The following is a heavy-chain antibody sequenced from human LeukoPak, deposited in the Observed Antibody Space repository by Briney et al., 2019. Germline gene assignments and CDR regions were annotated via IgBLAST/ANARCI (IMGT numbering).Heavy chain of an antibody. J-gene: IGHJ6*03. CDR2: FSASGSGT. CDR3: AKGYSSSSTYYYFYMDV. Sequence: PGGSLRLSCAASAFIFSNYAMSWLRQAPGKGLEWVSAFSASGSGTYYADSVKGRFTISRDNSKSTLYLQMNSLSAEDTAVYYCAKGYSSSSTYYYFYMDVWGKGTPVTVSS. CDR1: AFIFSNYA. V-gene: IGHV3-23*01. D-gene: IGHD6-6*01.